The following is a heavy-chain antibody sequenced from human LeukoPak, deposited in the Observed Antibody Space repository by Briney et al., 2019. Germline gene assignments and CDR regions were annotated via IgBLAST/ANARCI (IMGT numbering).Heavy chain of an antibody. Sequence: GGSLTLSCVASGITFSSYAMSWVRQTPGKGLEWVSGIDPSGGGTYYADSVKGRFTISRDNSKNTLYLQMNSLRAEDTAAYYCAKISPLDYGGKPCALDIWGQGTMVTVSS. V-gene: IGHV3-23*01. J-gene: IGHJ3*02. CDR1: GITFSSYA. CDR3: AKISPLDYGGKPCALDI. CDR2: IDPSGGGT. D-gene: IGHD4-23*01.